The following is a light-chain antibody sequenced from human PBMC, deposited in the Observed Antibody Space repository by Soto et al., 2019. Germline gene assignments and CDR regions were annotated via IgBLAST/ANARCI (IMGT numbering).Light chain of an antibody. CDR2: DVS. CDR3: SSYTSSSTLYV. Sequence: QSALTQPASVSGSPGQSITISCTGTSSDVGGYNYVSWYQPHPGKAPKLMIYDVSNRPSGVSNRFSGSKSVNTASLTISGLQAEDEADYYCSSYTSSSTLYVFGTGTKLTVL. J-gene: IGLJ1*01. CDR1: SSDVGGYNY. V-gene: IGLV2-14*01.